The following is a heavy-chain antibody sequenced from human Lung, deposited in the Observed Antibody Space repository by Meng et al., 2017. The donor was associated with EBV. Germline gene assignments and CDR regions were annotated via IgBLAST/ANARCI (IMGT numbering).Heavy chain of an antibody. CDR1: VFTFSQDY. J-gene: IGHJ4*02. CDR3: ATQNFDY. Sequence: DHLLWTGGVLLKPGVSLGLSWAASVFTFSQDYMTWTRQAPGKGLEWVSAISGSGGSTYYADSVKGRFTISRDNSKNTLYLQMNSLRAEDTAVYYCATQNFDYWGRGTLVTVSS. CDR2: ISGSGGST. V-gene: IGHV3-23*01.